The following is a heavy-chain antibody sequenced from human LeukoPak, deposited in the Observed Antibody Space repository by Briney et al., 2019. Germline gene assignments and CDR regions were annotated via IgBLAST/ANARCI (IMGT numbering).Heavy chain of an antibody. CDR3: ARGTISGDSGTGMDV. CDR1: GFTFSRYW. J-gene: IGHJ6*02. D-gene: IGHD4-17*01. Sequence: GGSLRLSCAASGFTFSRYWIHWVRQGPGRGLVWVSRINSDGSAKTYADSVKGRFTISRDNAKSTLYLQMNSLRAEDTAVYYCARGTISGDSGTGMDVWGQGTTVTVSS. CDR2: INSDGSAK. V-gene: IGHV3-74*01.